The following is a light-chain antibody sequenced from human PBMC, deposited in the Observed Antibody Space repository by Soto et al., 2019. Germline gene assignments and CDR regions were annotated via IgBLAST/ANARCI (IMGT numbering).Light chain of an antibody. CDR2: EDT. CDR3: CSYAGHSTYV. Sequence: QSALTQPASVSGSPGQSITISCTGVSNDAGGYYLVSWYQQHPGQAPKLIIYEDTKRPSGVSSRFSGSTSDNTPPLTISGLQAADEADYYCCSYAGHSTYVFAGGTKVT. V-gene: IGLV2-23*01. CDR1: SNDAGGYYL. J-gene: IGLJ1*01.